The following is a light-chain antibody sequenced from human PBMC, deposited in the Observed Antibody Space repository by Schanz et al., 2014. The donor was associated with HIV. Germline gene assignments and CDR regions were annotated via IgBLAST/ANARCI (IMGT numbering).Light chain of an antibody. CDR1: SSDVGGYNY. CDR2: DVS. CDR3: QSYDSRVRGVV. Sequence: QSALTQPASVSGSPGQSITISCTGTSSDVGGYNYVSWYQQHPDKVPKLMIYDVSNRPSGVSNRFSGSKSGNTASLTISGLRAEDEADYYCQSYDSRVRGVVFGGGTQLTVL. V-gene: IGLV2-14*03. J-gene: IGLJ2*01.